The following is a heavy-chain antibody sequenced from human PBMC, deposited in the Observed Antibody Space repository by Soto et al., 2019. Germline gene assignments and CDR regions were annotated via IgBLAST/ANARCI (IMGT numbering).Heavy chain of an antibody. CDR2: FFIGGNT. J-gene: IGHJ5*02. Sequence: PSETLSLTCTVSGGSITGGSISSTTYYWGWMRQPPGKGLEWIASFFIGGNTYYNPSLKSRVTTSVDTSKNQFSLKLSSVTAADTAVYYCVATKIAVLLTVGGPQTFFDPWGQGSLVTVSS. CDR3: VATKIAVLLTVGGPQTFFDP. CDR1: GGSITGGSISSTTYY. D-gene: IGHD3-22*01. V-gene: IGHV4-39*01.